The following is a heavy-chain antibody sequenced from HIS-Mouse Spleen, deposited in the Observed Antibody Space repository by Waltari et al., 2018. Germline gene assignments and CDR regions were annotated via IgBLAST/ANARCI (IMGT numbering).Heavy chain of an antibody. V-gene: IGHV4-59*01. CDR3: ARDLGYSGSYYYYYYGMDV. D-gene: IGHD1-26*01. CDR2: IYYSGRT. Sequence: QVQLQESGPGLVKPSETLSLPCTGSGGSISSYYWSWLRPPPGKGLEWIGYIYYSGRTNYNPSLKSRVTISVDTSKNQFSLKLSSVTAADTAVYYCARDLGYSGSYYYYYYGMDVWGQGTTVTVSS. J-gene: IGHJ6*02. CDR1: GGSISSYY.